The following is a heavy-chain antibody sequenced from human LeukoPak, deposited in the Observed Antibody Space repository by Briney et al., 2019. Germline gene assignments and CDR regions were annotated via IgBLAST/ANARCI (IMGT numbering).Heavy chain of an antibody. V-gene: IGHV1-69*04. D-gene: IGHD6-13*01. CDR3: ARAGVPMAAAGAFDY. J-gene: IGHJ4*02. CDR2: IIPILGIA. CDR1: GGTFSSYA. Sequence: SVKVSCKASGGTFSSYAISWVRQAPGQGLEWMGRIIPILGIANYAQKFQGRVTITADKSTSTAYMELSSLRSEDTAVYYCARAGVPMAAAGAFDYWGQGTLVTVSS.